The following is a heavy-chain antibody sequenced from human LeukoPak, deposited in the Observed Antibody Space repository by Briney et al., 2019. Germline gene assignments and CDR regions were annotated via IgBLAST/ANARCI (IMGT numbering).Heavy chain of an antibody. J-gene: IGHJ2*01. V-gene: IGHV4-34*01. Sequence: GSLRLSCAASGFTFSSYAMSWVRQAPGKGLEWIGEINHSGSTNYNPSLKSRVTISVDTSKNQFSLKLSSVTAADTAVYYCARGRRIAVAGSYWYFDLWGRGTLVTVSS. CDR2: INHSGST. D-gene: IGHD6-19*01. CDR3: ARGRRIAVAGSYWYFDL. CDR1: GFTFSSYA.